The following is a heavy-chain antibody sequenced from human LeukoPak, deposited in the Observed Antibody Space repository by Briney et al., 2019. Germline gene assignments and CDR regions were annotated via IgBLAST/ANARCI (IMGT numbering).Heavy chain of an antibody. J-gene: IGHJ4*02. CDR3: TIWFGEYFDY. CDR1: GDTFASYD. Sequence: ASVKVSCKASGDTFASYDINWVRQATGQGLEWMGWMNFNSGNTGYAQKFQGRVTMTRNASISTAYMELSSLRSEDTAVYYCTIWFGEYFDYWGQGTLVTVSS. CDR2: MNFNSGNT. V-gene: IGHV1-8*01. D-gene: IGHD3-10*01.